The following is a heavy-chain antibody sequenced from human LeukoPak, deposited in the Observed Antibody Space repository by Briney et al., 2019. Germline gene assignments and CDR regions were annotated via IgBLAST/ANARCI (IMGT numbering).Heavy chain of an antibody. V-gene: IGHV3-66*01. CDR3: ARDLEYYDYVWGSYRTYYFDY. Sequence: GGSLRLSCAASEFSVGSNYMTWVRQAPGKGLEWVSLIYSGGSTYYADSVKGRFTISRDNSKNTLYLQMNSLRAEDTAVDYCARDLEYYDYVWGSYRTYYFDYWGQGTLVTVSS. J-gene: IGHJ4*02. CDR2: IYSGGST. CDR1: EFSVGSNY. D-gene: IGHD3-16*02.